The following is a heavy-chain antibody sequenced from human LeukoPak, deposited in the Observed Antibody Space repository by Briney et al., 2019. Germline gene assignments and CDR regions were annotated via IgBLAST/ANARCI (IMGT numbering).Heavy chain of an antibody. CDR3: ARGNPYYDLWSGYYTFHYYYYGMDV. D-gene: IGHD3-3*01. CDR2: INPNSGGT. CDR1: GYTFTGYY. J-gene: IGHJ6*02. Sequence: ASVKVSCKASGYTFTGYYMHWVRQAPGQGLEWMGWINPNSGGTNYAQKFQGRVTMTRDTSISTAYMELSRLRSEDTAVYYCARGNPYYDLWSGYYTFHYYYYGMDVWGQGTTVTVSS. V-gene: IGHV1-2*02.